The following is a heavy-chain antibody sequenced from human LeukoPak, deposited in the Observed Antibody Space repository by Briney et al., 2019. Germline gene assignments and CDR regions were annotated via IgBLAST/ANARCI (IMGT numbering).Heavy chain of an antibody. Sequence: SETLSLTCTVSGGSFSTYYWGWIRQPPGKGLEWIGSIYYSGTTYYNPSLKSRVTISVDTSKNQFSLKLSSVTAADTALYYCAKHYMGSSYNHGLDCWGQGTLVTVSS. CDR1: GGSFSTYY. J-gene: IGHJ4*02. V-gene: IGHV4-39*01. CDR2: IYYSGTT. D-gene: IGHD3-10*01. CDR3: AKHYMGSSYNHGLDC.